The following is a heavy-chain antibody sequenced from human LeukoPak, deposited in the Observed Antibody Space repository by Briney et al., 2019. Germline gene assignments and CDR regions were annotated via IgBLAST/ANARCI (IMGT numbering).Heavy chain of an antibody. CDR3: AKGYCSSTSCWPQDAFDI. D-gene: IGHD2-2*01. J-gene: IGHJ3*02. Sequence: GGTLRLSCAASGFTFSSYGMSWVRQAPGKGLEWVSNISRSGGGTYYADSVKGRFTISRDNSKNTLYLQMNSLRAEDTAVYYWAKGYCSSTSCWPQDAFDIWREGTMVTVSS. CDR1: GFTFSSYG. CDR2: ISRSGGGT. V-gene: IGHV3-23*01.